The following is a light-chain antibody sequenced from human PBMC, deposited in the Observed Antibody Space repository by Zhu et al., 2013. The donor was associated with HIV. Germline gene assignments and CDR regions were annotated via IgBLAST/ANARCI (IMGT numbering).Light chain of an antibody. CDR2: DAS. V-gene: IGKV1-5*03. CDR3: QQYHTFSPPLT. CDR1: QSISNW. Sequence: DIQMTQSPPTLSASVGDRVTITCRASQSISNWLAWYQQKPGKAPKLLIYDASNLQRAVPSRFSGSGSGTEFTLTISSLQPDDFATYYCQQYHTFSPPLTFGGGTKVEIK. J-gene: IGKJ4*01.